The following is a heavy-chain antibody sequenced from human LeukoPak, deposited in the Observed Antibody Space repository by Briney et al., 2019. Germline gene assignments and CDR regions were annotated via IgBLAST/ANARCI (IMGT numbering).Heavy chain of an antibody. CDR2: ISSSSSYI. Sequence: PGGSLRLSCAASGFTVSSNYMSWVRQAPGKGLEWVSSISSSSSYIYYADSVKGRFTISRDNAKNSLYLQMNSLRAEDTAVYYCARGGITMIVYWGQGTLVTVSS. V-gene: IGHV3-21*01. D-gene: IGHD3-22*01. J-gene: IGHJ4*02. CDR1: GFTVSSNY. CDR3: ARGGITMIVY.